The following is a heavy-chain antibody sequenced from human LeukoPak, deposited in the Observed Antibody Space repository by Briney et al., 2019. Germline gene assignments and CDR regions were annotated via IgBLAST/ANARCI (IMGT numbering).Heavy chain of an antibody. V-gene: IGHV1-2*02. Sequence: GASVKVSCKAFGYTFTDYYIHWVRQAPGQGLEWMGWINPNSGGTNYAQKFQGRVTMTRDTSISTAYMELSRLRSDDTAVYYCARVRAPGITMIVVVSDAFDIWGQGTMVTVSS. CDR3: ARVRAPGITMIVVVSDAFDI. CDR1: GYTFTDYY. D-gene: IGHD3-22*01. J-gene: IGHJ3*02. CDR2: INPNSGGT.